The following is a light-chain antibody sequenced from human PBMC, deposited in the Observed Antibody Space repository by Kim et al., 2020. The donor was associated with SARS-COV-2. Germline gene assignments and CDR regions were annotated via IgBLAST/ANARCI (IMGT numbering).Light chain of an antibody. J-gene: IGKJ2*01. CDR1: QSVSSSY. Sequence: LSPGERATLSCTASQSVSSSYLAWDQQKPGQAPRLLIYGASSRATGISDRFSGSGSGADFNLTISRLGPEDFAVYYCQQYSTSPYTFGQGTKLEI. CDR2: GAS. CDR3: QQYSTSPYT. V-gene: IGKV3-20*01.